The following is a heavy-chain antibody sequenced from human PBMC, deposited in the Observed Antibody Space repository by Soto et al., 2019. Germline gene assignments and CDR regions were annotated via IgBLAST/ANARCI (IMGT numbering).Heavy chain of an antibody. CDR1: GGSISSGDYY. V-gene: IGHV4-30-4*01. Sequence: SETLSLTCTVSGGSISSGDYYWSWIRQPPGKGLEWIGYIYYSGSTYYNPSLKSRVTISVDTSKNQFSLKLSSVTAADTAAYYCARDYMVRGNYGMDVWGQGTTVTVSS. CDR2: IYYSGST. CDR3: ARDYMVRGNYGMDV. D-gene: IGHD3-10*01. J-gene: IGHJ6*02.